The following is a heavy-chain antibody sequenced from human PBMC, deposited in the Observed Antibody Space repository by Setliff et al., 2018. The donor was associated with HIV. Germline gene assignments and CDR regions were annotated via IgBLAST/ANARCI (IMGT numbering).Heavy chain of an antibody. CDR1: GYTFSNYG. CDR3: AREGLGHSNARGAFDF. J-gene: IGHJ3*01. D-gene: IGHD4-4*01. CDR2: ITSYNGNT. V-gene: IGHV1-18*01. Sequence: ASVKVSCKASGYTFSNYGITWVRQAPGQGLEWMGWITSYNGNTNYAKKFKGRVTMTTDTSTSIAYMELKSLRSEDTAVYYCAREGLGHSNARGAFDFWGQGTMVTVSS.